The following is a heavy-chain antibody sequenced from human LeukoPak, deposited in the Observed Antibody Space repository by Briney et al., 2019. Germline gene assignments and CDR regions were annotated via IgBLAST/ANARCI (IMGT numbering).Heavy chain of an antibody. D-gene: IGHD6-6*01. CDR3: VREVSSADPY. CDR2: IKNDGSSP. V-gene: IGHV3-74*01. J-gene: IGHJ4*02. CDR1: GFTLSSSW. Sequence: GGSLRLSCAASGFTLSSSWMHWVRQAPGKGLLWVSRIKNDGSSPSYADSVKGRLTISRDSAKNTLYLQMNSLRVEDTAVYYCVREVSSADPYWGQGILVTVSS.